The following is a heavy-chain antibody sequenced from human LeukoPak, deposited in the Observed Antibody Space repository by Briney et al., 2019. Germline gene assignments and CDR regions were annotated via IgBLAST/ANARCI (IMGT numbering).Heavy chain of an antibody. V-gene: IGHV3-23*01. Sequence: GGSLRLSCAASGFTFSSYAMSWVRQAPGKGLEWISAISGSGGNTYYADSVKGRLTISRDNSKNTLFLQMNSLRVEDTAVYYCARDLYSIAVADWGQGTLVTVSS. J-gene: IGHJ4*02. CDR2: ISGSGGNT. D-gene: IGHD6-19*01. CDR1: GFTFSSYA. CDR3: ARDLYSIAVAD.